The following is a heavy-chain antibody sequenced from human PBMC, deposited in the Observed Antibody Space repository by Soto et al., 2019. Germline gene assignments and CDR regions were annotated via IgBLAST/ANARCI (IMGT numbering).Heavy chain of an antibody. CDR3: ARSSIAAAGTLDY. D-gene: IGHD6-13*01. CDR1: GYTFTSYD. CDR2: MNPNSGNT. Sequence: ASVKVSCKASGYTFTSYDINWVRQATGQGLEWMGWMNPNSGNTGYAQKFQGRVTMTRNTSISTDYMELSSLRSEETAVYYCARSSIAAAGTLDYWGQGTLVTVSS. J-gene: IGHJ4*02. V-gene: IGHV1-8*01.